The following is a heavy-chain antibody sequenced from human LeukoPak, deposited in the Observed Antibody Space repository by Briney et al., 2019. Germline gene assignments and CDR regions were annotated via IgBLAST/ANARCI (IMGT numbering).Heavy chain of an antibody. Sequence: PGGSLRLSCVASGFTFSSHWMHWVRQAPGKGLVWVSRIDAEGSGTTYVDSVKGRFSISRDNAKSTLYLQMYSLRAEDTAVYYCARGSGEGATDYWGQGTLVTVSS. CDR2: IDAEGSGT. V-gene: IGHV3-74*03. CDR1: GFTFSSHW. J-gene: IGHJ4*02. D-gene: IGHD1-26*01. CDR3: ARGSGEGATDY.